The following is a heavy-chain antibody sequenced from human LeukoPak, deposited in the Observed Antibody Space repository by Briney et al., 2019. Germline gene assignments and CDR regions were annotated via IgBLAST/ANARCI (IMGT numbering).Heavy chain of an antibody. CDR2: MNPNSGNT. CDR3: ASYDSSGYYSAFDI. D-gene: IGHD3-22*01. Sequence: ASVKVSCKASGYTFTSYDINWVRQATGQGLAWMGWMNPNSGNTGYAQKFQGRVTMTRNTSISTAYIELSSLISEDTAVYYCASYDSSGYYSAFDIWGQGTMVTVSS. V-gene: IGHV1-8*01. J-gene: IGHJ3*02. CDR1: GYTFTSYD.